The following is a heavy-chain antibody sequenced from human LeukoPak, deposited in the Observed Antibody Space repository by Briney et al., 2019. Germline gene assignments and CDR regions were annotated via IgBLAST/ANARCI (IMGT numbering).Heavy chain of an antibody. CDR2: INPNSGRT. V-gene: IGHV1-46*01. D-gene: IGHD4-23*01. J-gene: IGHJ3*02. CDR3: ASLAGGNSESGDAFDI. CDR1: GYTFTSYY. Sequence: ASVTVSCKASGYTFTSYYMDWVRQAPGQGLEWMGIINPNSGRTGYAQKFQGRITMTRDMSTSTVYMELSSLRSEDTAVYYCASLAGGNSESGDAFDIWGQGTMVTVSS.